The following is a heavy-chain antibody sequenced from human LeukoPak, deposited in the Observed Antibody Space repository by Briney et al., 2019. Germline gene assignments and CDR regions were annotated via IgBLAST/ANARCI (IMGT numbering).Heavy chain of an antibody. J-gene: IGHJ6*02. CDR1: GGSISSYY. CDR2: TYYSGST. D-gene: IGHD3-16*02. CDR3: ARDLVNTYGMDV. Sequence: SETLSLTCTVSGGSISSYYWSWIRQPPGKGLEWIGYTYYSGSTNYNPSLKSRVTISVDTSKNQFSLKLSSVTAADTAVYYCARDLVNTYGMDVWGQGTTVTVSS. V-gene: IGHV4-59*01.